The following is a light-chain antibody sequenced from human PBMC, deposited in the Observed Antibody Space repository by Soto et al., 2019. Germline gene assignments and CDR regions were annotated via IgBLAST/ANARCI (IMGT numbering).Light chain of an antibody. J-gene: IGKJ1*01. Sequence: DIQLTQSPTSLSASVGDKVTITCRASQTISTYLNWFQQKPGKAPELLIYAATNLQSGVPSRFSGSGSGADFTLVFSSLQPEDFATYFCQQSYSKPWTFGQGTKVDIK. CDR3: QQSYSKPWT. CDR1: QTISTY. V-gene: IGKV1-39*01. CDR2: AAT.